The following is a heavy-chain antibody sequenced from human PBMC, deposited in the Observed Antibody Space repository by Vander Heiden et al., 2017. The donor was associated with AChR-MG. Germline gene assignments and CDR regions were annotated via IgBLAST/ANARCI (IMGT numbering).Heavy chain of an antibody. CDR2: ISYDGSNK. CDR1: RFTFSSYA. CDR3: VREAVAEVYFDY. V-gene: IGHV3-30-3*01. D-gene: IGHD6-19*01. J-gene: IGHJ4*02. Sequence: QVQLVESGGGVVQPGRSLRLSCAASRFTFSSYAMHWVRQAPGKGLEWVAVISYDGSNKYYADSVKGRFTISRDNSKNTLYLQMNSLRAEDTAVYYCVREAVAEVYFDYWGQGTLVTVSS.